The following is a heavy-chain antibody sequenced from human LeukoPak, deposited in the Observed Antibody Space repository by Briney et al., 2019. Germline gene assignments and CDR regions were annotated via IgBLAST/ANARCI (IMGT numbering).Heavy chain of an antibody. CDR3: ARDLPKYSSSYYFDY. Sequence: ASVKVSCKASGYTFTGYYMHWVRQAPGQGLEWMGWINPNSGGTNYAQKFQGRVTMTRDTSISTAYMELSSLRSEDTAVYYCARDLPKYSSSYYFDYWGQGTLVTVSS. CDR2: INPNSGGT. J-gene: IGHJ4*02. CDR1: GYTFTGYY. D-gene: IGHD6-6*01. V-gene: IGHV1-2*02.